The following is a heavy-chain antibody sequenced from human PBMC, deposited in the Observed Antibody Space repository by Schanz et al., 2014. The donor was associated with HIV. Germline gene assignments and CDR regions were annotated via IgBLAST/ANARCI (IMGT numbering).Heavy chain of an antibody. J-gene: IGHJ4*02. V-gene: IGHV3-30*18. Sequence: QVQLVESGGGVVQPGRSLRLSCAASGFTFSSYGMYWVRQAPGKGLEWVPVISHDGSKKYYADSVRGRITISRDNSKNTLYLQMNSLRADDTAEYYCAKGWRGYSISSLVDYWGQGSLVTVSS. CDR2: ISHDGSKK. CDR1: GFTFSSYG. CDR3: AKGWRGYSISSLVDY. D-gene: IGHD6-6*01.